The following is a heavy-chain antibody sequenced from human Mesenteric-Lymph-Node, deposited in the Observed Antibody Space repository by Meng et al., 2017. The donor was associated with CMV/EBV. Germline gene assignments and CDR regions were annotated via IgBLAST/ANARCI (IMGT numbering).Heavy chain of an antibody. CDR2: IYYSGST. V-gene: IGHV4-39*07. CDR3: ASLGSCRDGKCQNPPYSFDN. J-gene: IGHJ4*02. D-gene: IGHD2-15*01. CDR1: GGSISSSSYY. Sequence: SETLSLTCTVSGGSISSSSYYWGWIRQPPGKGLEWIGSIYYSGSTYYNPSLKSRVTISVDTSKNQFSLKLSSVTAADTALYYCASLGSCRDGKCQNPPYSFDNWGQGMLVTVSS.